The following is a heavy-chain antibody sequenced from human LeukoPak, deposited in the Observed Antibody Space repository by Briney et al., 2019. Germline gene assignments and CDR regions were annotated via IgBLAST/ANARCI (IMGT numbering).Heavy chain of an antibody. CDR3: ARVALAHDAFDI. Sequence: PSQTLSLTCTVSNGSISSDTYFWSWIRQPAGKGLEWIGRMSSSGISTYSPSLKSRVTISIDTSRNQFSMNLNSVTAADTAVYYCARVALAHDAFDIWGQGTMVTVSS. CDR1: NGSISSDTYF. J-gene: IGHJ3*02. D-gene: IGHD2-15*01. CDR2: MSSSGIS. V-gene: IGHV4-61*02.